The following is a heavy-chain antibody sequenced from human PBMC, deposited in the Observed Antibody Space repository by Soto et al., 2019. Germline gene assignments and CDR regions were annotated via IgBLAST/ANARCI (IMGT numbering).Heavy chain of an antibody. D-gene: IGHD3-9*01. CDR3: AKEATYYDILTGCFDY. V-gene: IGHV3-30*18. J-gene: IGHJ4*02. CDR1: GFTFSSYG. Sequence: GESLRLSCAASGFTFSSYGMHWVRQAPGKGLEWVAVISYDGSNKYYADSVKGRFTISRDNSKNTLYLQMNSLRAEDTAVYYCAKEATYYDILTGCFDYWGQGTLVTVSS. CDR2: ISYDGSNK.